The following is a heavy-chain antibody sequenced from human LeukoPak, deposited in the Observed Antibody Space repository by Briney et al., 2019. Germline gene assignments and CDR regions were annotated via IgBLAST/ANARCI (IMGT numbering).Heavy chain of an antibody. CDR2: ISWRSSDI. V-gene: IGHV3-21*01. CDR1: GFTFSSYN. J-gene: IGHJ6*03. CDR3: ARVYNSSWYFGYLYIDV. D-gene: IGHD6-13*01. Sequence: GGSLRLSCAASGFTFSSYNMKWVRQAPGKGLEWVSSISWRSSDIEYADSVKGRFTISRDNAKKSLYLQMNNLRAEDTAVYYCARVYNSSWYFGYLYIDVWGNGTTVTVSS.